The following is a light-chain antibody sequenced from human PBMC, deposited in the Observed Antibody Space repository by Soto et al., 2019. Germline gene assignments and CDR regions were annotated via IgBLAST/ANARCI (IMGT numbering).Light chain of an antibody. CDR2: LGS. CDR3: MQALQTPWM. J-gene: IGKJ1*01. CDR1: QSLLHNNGYNY. V-gene: IGKV2-28*01. Sequence: DIVMTQSPLSLPVTPGEPASISCRSSQSLLHNNGYNYLDWYLLKPGQSPQLLIYLGSNRASGVPDRFRGSGSGTDFTLEISRVEAEDVGIYYCMQALQTPWMFGQGTKVDIK.